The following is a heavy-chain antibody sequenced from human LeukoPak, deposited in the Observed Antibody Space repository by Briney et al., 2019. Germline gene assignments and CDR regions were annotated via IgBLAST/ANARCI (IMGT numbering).Heavy chain of an antibody. CDR3: ASYDFWSGYSTDY. V-gene: IGHV3-23*01. CDR1: GFTFSSYA. CDR2: ISGSGGST. Sequence: GGSLRLSCAASGFTFSSYAMSWVRQAPGKGLEWVSAISGSGGSTYYADSVKGRFTISRDNPKNTLYLQMNSLRAEDTAVYYCASYDFWSGYSTDYWGQGTLVTVSS. D-gene: IGHD3-3*01. J-gene: IGHJ4*02.